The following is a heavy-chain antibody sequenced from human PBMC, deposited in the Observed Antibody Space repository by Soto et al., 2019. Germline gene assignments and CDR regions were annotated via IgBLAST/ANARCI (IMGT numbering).Heavy chain of an antibody. CDR1: GFTFSSYS. CDR2: ISSSSSTI. Sequence: GGSLRLSCAASGFTFSSYSMNWVRQAPGKGLEWVSYISSSSSTIYYADSVKGRFTISRDNAKNSLYLQMNSLRAEDTAVYYCARDPQYSSSWYRWFDPWGQGTLVTVSS. D-gene: IGHD6-13*01. J-gene: IGHJ5*02. CDR3: ARDPQYSSSWYRWFDP. V-gene: IGHV3-48*01.